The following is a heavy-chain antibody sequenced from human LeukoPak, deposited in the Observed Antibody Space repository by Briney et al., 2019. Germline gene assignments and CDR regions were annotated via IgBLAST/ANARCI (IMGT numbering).Heavy chain of an antibody. Sequence: SETLSLTCAVYGGSFSGYYWSWIRQPPGKGLEWIGEINHSGSTNYNPSLKSRVTISVDTSKNQFSLKLSSVTAADTAVYYCARSYYYGSGSYLRYWGQGTLVTVSS. V-gene: IGHV4-34*01. J-gene: IGHJ4*02. D-gene: IGHD3-10*01. CDR1: GGSFSGYY. CDR3: ARSYYYGSGSYLRY. CDR2: INHSGST.